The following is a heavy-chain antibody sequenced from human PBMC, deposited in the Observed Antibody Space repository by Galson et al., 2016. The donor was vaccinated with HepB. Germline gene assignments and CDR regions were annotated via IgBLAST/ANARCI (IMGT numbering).Heavy chain of an antibody. J-gene: IGHJ5*01. CDR3: ARGGWAPFES. D-gene: IGHD3-16*01. V-gene: IGHV3-74*01. CDR2: LSCDGSAK. CDR1: GFRFSSVW. Sequence: SLRLSCAASGFRFSSVWMHWVRQAPGKGLVWVSGLSCDGSAKRYADSVKSRFTISRDNAKNTLYLGMTSLSAEDTAGYYGARGGWAPFESWGQGTLVTVSS.